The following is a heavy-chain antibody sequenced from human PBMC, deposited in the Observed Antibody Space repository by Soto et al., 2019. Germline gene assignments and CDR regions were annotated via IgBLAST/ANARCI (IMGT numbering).Heavy chain of an antibody. Sequence: QMHLQESGSGLVKPSQTLSLTCAVSGGSLSSSAYSWSWIRQPPGKGLEWIGFIYQSGSTYYNPSLKSRVTLSLDRPNNQFSLKLSSVTDADTAVYYCARELLFYDSDGFSWDDAFDIWGQGTMVTVSS. V-gene: IGHV4-30-2*01. J-gene: IGHJ3*02. CDR3: ARELLFYDSDGFSWDDAFDI. D-gene: IGHD3-22*01. CDR2: IYQSGST. CDR1: GGSLSSSAYS.